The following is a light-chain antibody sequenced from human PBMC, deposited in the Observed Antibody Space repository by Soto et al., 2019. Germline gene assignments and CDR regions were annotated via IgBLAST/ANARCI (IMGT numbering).Light chain of an antibody. V-gene: IGKV3-20*01. CDR3: QQYGSSGT. CDR1: QSVDNY. J-gene: IGKJ1*01. CDR2: ESS. Sequence: EIVLTQSPATLSFSPGERATLSCRASQSVDNYLDWYQQKPGQAPRLLIYESSNRATGIPDRFSGSGSGTDFTLTISRLEPEDFAVYYCQQYGSSGTFGQGTKVDIK.